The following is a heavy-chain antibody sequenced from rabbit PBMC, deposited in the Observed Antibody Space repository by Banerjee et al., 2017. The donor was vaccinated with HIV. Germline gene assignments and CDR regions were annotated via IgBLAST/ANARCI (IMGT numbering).Heavy chain of an antibody. J-gene: IGHJ4*01. CDR2: IDVVFGTT. CDR3: VRGASSSGYYSL. Sequence: QEQLEESGGGLVKPGASLTLTCKASGFDSSNYGVSWVRQAPGKGLEWIGYIDVVFGTTYYARWVNGRFTISSHNAQNTLYLQLNSLTAADTATYFCVRGASSSGYYSLWGPGTLV. V-gene: IGHV1S47*01. D-gene: IGHD1-1*01. CDR1: GFDSSNYG.